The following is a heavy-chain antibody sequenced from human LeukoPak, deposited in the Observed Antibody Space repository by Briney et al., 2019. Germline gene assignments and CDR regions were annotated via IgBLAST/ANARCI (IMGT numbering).Heavy chain of an antibody. V-gene: IGHV4-59*01. D-gene: IGHD6-13*01. CDR2: IYYSGST. Sequence: SETLSLTCTVSGGSIGSYYWSWIRQPPGKGLEWIGYIYYSGSTNYNPSLKSRVTISVDTSKNQFSLKLSSVTAADTAVYYCAGEGGAAAGTGAFDIWGQGTMVTVSS. CDR3: AGEGGAAAGTGAFDI. CDR1: GGSIGSYY. J-gene: IGHJ3*02.